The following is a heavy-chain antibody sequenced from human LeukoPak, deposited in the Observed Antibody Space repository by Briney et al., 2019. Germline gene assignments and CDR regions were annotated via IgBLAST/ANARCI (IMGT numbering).Heavy chain of an antibody. CDR3: ARGFNLVSTS. D-gene: IGHD6-13*01. CDR1: GSTFSSYA. J-gene: IGHJ4*02. CDR2: ISYDGSNK. Sequence: PGGSLRLSCAASGSTFSSYAMHWVRQAPGKGLEWVAVISYDGSNKYYADSVKGRFTISRDNSKNTLYLQMNSLRAEDTAVYYCARGFNLVSTSWGQGTLVTVSS. V-gene: IGHV3-30-3*01.